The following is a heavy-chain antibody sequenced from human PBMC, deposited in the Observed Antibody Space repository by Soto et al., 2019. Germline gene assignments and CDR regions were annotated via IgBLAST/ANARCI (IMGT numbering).Heavy chain of an antibody. CDR3: AHRRRGGVVVTATYYFDY. CDR1: GCSLSTSGVV. Sequence: QITLKESCPSLVKPTPTLTLTCTFSGCSLSTSGVVVGWIRQPRGKALELLALIYWDDDKRYSPSLKSRLTIAKDTSKNTVFLTMTNMDPVDTATDYCAHRRRGGVVVTATYYFDYWGQGTLVTVS. V-gene: IGHV2-5*02. D-gene: IGHD2-21*02. CDR2: IYWDDDK. J-gene: IGHJ4*02.